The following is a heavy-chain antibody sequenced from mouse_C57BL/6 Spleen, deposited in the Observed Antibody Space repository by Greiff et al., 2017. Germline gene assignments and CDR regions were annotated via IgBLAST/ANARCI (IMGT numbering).Heavy chain of an antibody. CDR3: ARAGGYQSWFAY. V-gene: IGHV3-6*01. CDR2: ISYDGSN. CDR1: GYSITSGYY. J-gene: IGHJ3*01. Sequence: VQLKESGPGLVKPSQSLSLTCSVTGYSITSGYYWNWIRQFPGNKLEWMGYISYDGSNNYNPSLKNRISITRDTSKNQFFLKLNSVTTEDTATYYCARAGGYQSWFAYWGQGTLVTVSA. D-gene: IGHD3-2*02.